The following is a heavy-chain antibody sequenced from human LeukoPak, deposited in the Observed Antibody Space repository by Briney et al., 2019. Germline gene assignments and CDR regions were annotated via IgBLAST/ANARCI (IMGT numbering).Heavy chain of an antibody. V-gene: IGHV4-59*01. D-gene: IGHD6-19*01. Sequence: PSETLSLTCTVSGGSISSYYWSWIRQPPGKGLEWIGYIYYSGSTNCNPSLKSRVTISVDTSKNQFSLKLSSVTAADTAVYYCARVRVAVSWFDPWGQGTLVTVSS. CDR2: IYYSGST. CDR1: GGSISSYY. J-gene: IGHJ5*02. CDR3: ARVRVAVSWFDP.